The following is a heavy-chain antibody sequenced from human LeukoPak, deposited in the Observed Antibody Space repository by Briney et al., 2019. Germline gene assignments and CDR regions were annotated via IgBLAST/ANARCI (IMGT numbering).Heavy chain of an antibody. CDR1: GFTFSSYW. V-gene: IGHV3-7*01. D-gene: IGHD1-26*01. Sequence: GGSLRLSCAASGFTFSSYWMSWVRQAPGKGLEWVANIKQDGSEKYYVDSVKGRFTISRDNAKNSLYLQMNSLRAENTAVYYCARQWELLYLDYWGQGTLVTVSS. CDR2: IKQDGSEK. J-gene: IGHJ4*02. CDR3: ARQWELLYLDY.